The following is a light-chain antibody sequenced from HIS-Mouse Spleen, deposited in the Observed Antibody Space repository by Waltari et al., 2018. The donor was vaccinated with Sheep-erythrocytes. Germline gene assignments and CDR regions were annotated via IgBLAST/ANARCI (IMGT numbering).Light chain of an antibody. V-gene: IGLV2-11*01. CDR1: SRDVGCYNY. J-gene: IGLJ1*01. CDR2: DVS. Sequence: QSALTQPRSVSGSPGQSVTIPCTGTSRDVGCYNYVPWYQPHPGKAPKPMIYDVSKRPSGVPDRFSGSKSGNTASLTISGLQAEDEADYYCCSYAGSYNHVFATGTKVTVL. CDR3: CSYAGSYNHV.